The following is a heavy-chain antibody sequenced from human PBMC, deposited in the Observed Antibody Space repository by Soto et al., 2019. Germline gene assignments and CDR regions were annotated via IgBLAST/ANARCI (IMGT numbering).Heavy chain of an antibody. CDR2: IYPGDSDT. CDR3: ARHISEWQQLGGRFDP. Sequence: GESLKISCKGSGYSLTSYWIGWVRQMPGKGLEWMGIIYPGDSDTRYSPSFQGQVTISADKSISTAYLQWSSLKASDTAMYYCARHISEWQQLGGRFDPWGQGTLVTVSS. D-gene: IGHD6-13*01. V-gene: IGHV5-51*01. CDR1: GYSLTSYW. J-gene: IGHJ5*02.